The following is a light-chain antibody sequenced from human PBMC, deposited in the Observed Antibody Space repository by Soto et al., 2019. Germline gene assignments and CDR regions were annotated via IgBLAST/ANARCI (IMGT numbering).Light chain of an antibody. CDR3: QQYDNLPWT. CDR2: DAS. Sequence: DIQMTQSPSSLSASVGDRVTITCQASQYISNYLNWYQQKPGKAPKLLIYDASNLETGVPSRFSGSGSGTDFTFTISSLQPEDIATYYCQQYDNLPWTFGQGTKVDI. J-gene: IGKJ1*01. CDR1: QYISNY. V-gene: IGKV1-33*01.